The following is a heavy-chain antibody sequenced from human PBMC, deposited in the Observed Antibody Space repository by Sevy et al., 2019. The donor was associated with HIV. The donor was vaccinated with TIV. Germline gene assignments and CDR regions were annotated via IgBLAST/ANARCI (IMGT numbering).Heavy chain of an antibody. CDR2: IYYSGST. V-gene: IGHV4-59*01. Sequence: SETLSLTCTVSGGSISSYYWSWIRQPPGKGLEWIGYIYYSGSTNYNPSLKSRVTISVDTSKNQFSLKLSSVTAADTAVYYWARVVGYYDSSGYGFDYWGQGTLVTVSS. D-gene: IGHD3-22*01. CDR1: GGSISSYY. J-gene: IGHJ4*02. CDR3: ARVVGYYDSSGYGFDY.